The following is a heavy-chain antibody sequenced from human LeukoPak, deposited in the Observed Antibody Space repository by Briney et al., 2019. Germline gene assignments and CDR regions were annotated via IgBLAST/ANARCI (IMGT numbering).Heavy chain of an antibody. CDR3: ARGDYDSSGYYYVPDAFDI. Sequence: SETLSLTCAVYGGSFSGYYWSWIRQPPGKGLEWIGEINRSGSTNYNPSLKSRVTISVDTSKNQFSLKLSSVTAADTAVYYCARGDYDSSGYYYVPDAFDIWGQGTMVTVSS. CDR2: INRSGST. V-gene: IGHV4-34*01. CDR1: GGSFSGYY. J-gene: IGHJ3*02. D-gene: IGHD3-22*01.